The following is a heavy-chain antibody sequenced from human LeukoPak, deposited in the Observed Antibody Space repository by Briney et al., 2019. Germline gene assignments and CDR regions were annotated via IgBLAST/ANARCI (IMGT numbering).Heavy chain of an antibody. V-gene: IGHV4-59*01. D-gene: IGHD6-13*01. Sequence: PSETLSLTCNVSGGSISSYYWSWIRQPPGKGLEWIGYIYYSGSTNYNPSLKSRVTISVDTSKNQFSLKLSSVTAADTAVYYCARAGPIAAAGTMDYWGQGTLVTVSS. CDR3: ARAGPIAAAGTMDY. CDR1: GGSISSYY. J-gene: IGHJ4*02. CDR2: IYYSGST.